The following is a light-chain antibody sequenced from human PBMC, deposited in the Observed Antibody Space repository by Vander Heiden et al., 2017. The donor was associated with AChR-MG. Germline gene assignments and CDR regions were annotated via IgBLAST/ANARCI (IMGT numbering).Light chain of an antibody. J-gene: IGLJ2*01. CDR2: DNN. CDR3: QTYDSSLSGSV. V-gene: IGLV1-40*01. Sequence: QSVLTQPPSASGAPRPRVAISCTWSSSNIRTDYDVHWYQQLPGTAPKLLIYDNNKRPSGIPDRFSGSKSGTSPSLAITGLQAEDEADYFCQTYDSSLSGSVFGGGTKLTVL. CDR1: SSNIRTDYD.